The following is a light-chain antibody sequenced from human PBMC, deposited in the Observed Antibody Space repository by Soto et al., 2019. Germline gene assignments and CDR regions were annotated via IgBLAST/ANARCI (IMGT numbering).Light chain of an antibody. CDR1: QGVTRW. CDR3: QQANTFPLT. J-gene: IGKJ4*01. Sequence: DIQLTQSPSSVSASIGDRVTMTCRASQGVTRWLAWYQQKPGRAPKLLIYTASSLQSGVPSRFSASGSGTDFTLTISSLQPEDFATYYCQQANTFPLTFGGGTKVEI. V-gene: IGKV1-12*01. CDR2: TAS.